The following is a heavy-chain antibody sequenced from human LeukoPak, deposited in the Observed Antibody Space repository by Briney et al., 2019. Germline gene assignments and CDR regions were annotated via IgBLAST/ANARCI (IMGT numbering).Heavy chain of an antibody. Sequence: SETLSLTCTFSGGSISSYYWSWLRQPPGKGLEWIGYIYYSGSTNYNPSLKSRVTISVDTSKNQFSLKLSSVTAADTAVYYCARGSSSPLSLYYYGMDVWGQGTTVTVSS. CDR3: ARGSSSPLSLYYYGMDV. CDR1: GGSISSYY. CDR2: IYYSGST. J-gene: IGHJ6*02. D-gene: IGHD6-6*01. V-gene: IGHV4-59*01.